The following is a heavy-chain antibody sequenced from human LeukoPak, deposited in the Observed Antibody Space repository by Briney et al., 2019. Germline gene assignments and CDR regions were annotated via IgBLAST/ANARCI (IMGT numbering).Heavy chain of an antibody. CDR2: INPNSGGT. CDR1: GYSFTGYY. CDR3: ARGGYYDSSGYLRGSYYYYYYMDV. V-gene: IGHV1-2*02. J-gene: IGHJ6*03. D-gene: IGHD3-22*01. Sequence: ASVKVSCKASGYSFTGYYTHWVRQAPGQGLEWMGWINPNSGGTKYAQKFRGRVTMTRDTSISTAYMELSRLRSDDTAVYYCARGGYYDSSGYLRGSYYYYYYMDVWGKGTTVTISS.